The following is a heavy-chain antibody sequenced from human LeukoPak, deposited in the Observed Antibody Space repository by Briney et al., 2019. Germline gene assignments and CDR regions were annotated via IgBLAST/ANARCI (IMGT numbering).Heavy chain of an antibody. D-gene: IGHD3-22*01. J-gene: IGHJ4*02. CDR1: GFTFSSYA. V-gene: IGHV3-23*01. CDR3: AKGSYYDSNGSFYFDY. CDR2: ISGSGDNT. Sequence: GGSLRLSCAASGFTFSSYAMSWVRQAPGKGLEWVSGISGSGDNTYYADSVKGRFTISRDNSKNTLYVQVNSLGTEDTAAYYCAKGSYYDSNGSFYFDYWGQGTLVTVSS.